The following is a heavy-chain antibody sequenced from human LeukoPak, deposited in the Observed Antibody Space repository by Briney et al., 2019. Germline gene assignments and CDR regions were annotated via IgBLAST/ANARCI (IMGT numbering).Heavy chain of an antibody. Sequence: ASVKVSCKASGYTFTGYYLHWVRQAPGQGLEWRGWINPNSGGTKYAQNFQGRVTMTRDTSISTAYMELSRLISDDPAVYYCTRDRYSGYDLGYWGQGTLVTVSS. CDR3: TRDRYSGYDLGY. CDR2: INPNSGGT. V-gene: IGHV1-2*02. D-gene: IGHD5-12*01. J-gene: IGHJ4*02. CDR1: GYTFTGYY.